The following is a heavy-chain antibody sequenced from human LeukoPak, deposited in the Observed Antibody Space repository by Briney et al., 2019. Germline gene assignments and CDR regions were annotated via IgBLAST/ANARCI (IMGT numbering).Heavy chain of an antibody. D-gene: IGHD3-22*01. CDR2: IYTTGST. CDR1: GGSITSGIYS. J-gene: IGHJ6*03. Sequence: SQTLSLTCTVSGGSITSGIYSWSWIRQPAGKGLEWIGRIYTTGSTNYNPSLKSRVTISVDTSKNQFSLKLSSVTAADTAVYYCARVVIGGNYYYYYMDVWGKGTTVTVSS. V-gene: IGHV4-61*02. CDR3: ARVVIGGNYYYYYMDV.